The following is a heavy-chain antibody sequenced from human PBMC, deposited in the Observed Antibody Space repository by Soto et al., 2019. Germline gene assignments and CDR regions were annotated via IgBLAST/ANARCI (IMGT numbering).Heavy chain of an antibody. J-gene: IGHJ3*01. V-gene: IGHV3-30-3*01. Sequence: QVQLVESGGGVVQPGGSLRLSCAASGFTFSSYIMHWVRQAPGKGLEWVAAISSDGSNSGSADSVRGRVSISRDNSDNTLGLQMASLSPEDSAVYFCARDRIRLWHCVGAFDVWGQGTMVTVSS. CDR1: GFTFSSYI. D-gene: IGHD2-21*01. CDR2: ISSDGSNS. CDR3: ARDRIRLWHCVGAFDV.